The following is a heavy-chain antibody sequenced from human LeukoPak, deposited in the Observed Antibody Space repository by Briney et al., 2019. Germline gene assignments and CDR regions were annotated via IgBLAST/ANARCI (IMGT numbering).Heavy chain of an antibody. J-gene: IGHJ6*02. CDR1: GLSISGQW. D-gene: IGHD3-16*01. CDR2: IKHDGSEE. Sequence: GGSLRLSCVASGLSISGQWMNWVRQAPGQGLEWVANIKHDGSEEYYVDSVKGRFTISRDNAKNSLYLQMNSLRVEDTAFYYCARTFDLGDYYYGMDVWGQGTTVTVSS. V-gene: IGHV3-7*03. CDR3: ARTFDLGDYYYGMDV.